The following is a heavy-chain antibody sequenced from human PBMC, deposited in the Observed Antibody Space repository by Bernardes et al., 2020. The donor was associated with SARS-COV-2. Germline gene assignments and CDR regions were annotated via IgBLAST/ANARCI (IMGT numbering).Heavy chain of an antibody. J-gene: IGHJ6*02. CDR1: GGSLRAYY. CDR3: ARGEYHYDGSQFYYPRLGLDV. Sequence: SETLSLTCTVSGGSLRAYYWTWIRQSPGERLDWIGNVYYSGITNYHSSLKSRVTISIDTSKNEFSLTLNSVTAADTAVYYCARGEYHYDGSQFYYPRLGLDVLCHGATVTVSS. CDR2: VYYSGIT. V-gene: IGHV4-59*01. D-gene: IGHD3-22*01.